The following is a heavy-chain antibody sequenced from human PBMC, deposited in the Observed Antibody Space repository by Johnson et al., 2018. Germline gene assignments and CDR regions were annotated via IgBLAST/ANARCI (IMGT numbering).Heavy chain of an antibody. CDR1: GGTFKSYA. Sequence: QVQLVESGAEVKKPGSSVKVSCKASGGTFKSYAITWLRQAPGQGFEWMGGIIPKFDTANYAQKFQDRVTITADESTGTAYMELSSLTFEDTAVYYCARGLSYKTDWGQGTQVTVSS. J-gene: IGHJ1*01. CDR3: ARGLSYKTD. CDR2: IIPKFDTA. V-gene: IGHV1-69*01. D-gene: IGHD1-14*01.